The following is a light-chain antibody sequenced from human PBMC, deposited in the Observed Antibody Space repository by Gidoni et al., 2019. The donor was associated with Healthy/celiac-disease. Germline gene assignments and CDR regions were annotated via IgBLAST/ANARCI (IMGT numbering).Light chain of an antibody. J-gene: IGKJ2*01. CDR1: QSFSSY. CDR3: QQRSNWPPEYT. CDR2: DAS. V-gene: IGKV3-11*01. Sequence: EIVFTQSPATLSLSPGERATLSCRASQSFSSYLAWYQQKPGQAPRLLIYDASNRATGIPARFSGSGSGTDFTLTISSLEPEDFAVYYCQQRSNWPPEYTFGQGTKLEIK.